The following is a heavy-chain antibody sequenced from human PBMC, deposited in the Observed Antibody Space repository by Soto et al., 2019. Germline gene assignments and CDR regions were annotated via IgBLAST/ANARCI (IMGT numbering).Heavy chain of an antibody. CDR2: ISYDGSNK. Sequence: QVQLVESGGGVVQPGRSLRLSCAASGFTFSSYGMHWVRQAPGKGLEWVAVISYDGSNKYYADSVKGRFTISRDNSKNALYLQMNGLSAEDTAVYYCGRDRPECKLAAICCYYYGMDVWCQGTTVPVSS. D-gene: IGHD2-15*01. CDR1: GFTFSSYG. J-gene: IGHJ6*02. V-gene: IGHV3-30*03. CDR3: GRDRPECKLAAICCYYYGMDV.